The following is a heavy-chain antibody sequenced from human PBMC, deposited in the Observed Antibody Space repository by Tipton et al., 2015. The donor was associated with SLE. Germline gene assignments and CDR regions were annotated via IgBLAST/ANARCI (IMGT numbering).Heavy chain of an antibody. J-gene: IGHJ4*02. Sequence: GLVKPSETLSLTCAVYGGSFSGYYWSWIRQPPGKGLEWIGAINHSGSTNYNPSLKSRVTISVDTSKNQFSLKLSSVTAADTAVYYCASKLGIYPDYWGQGTLVTVSS. CDR2: INHSGST. V-gene: IGHV4-34*01. CDR3: ASKLGIYPDY. D-gene: IGHD7-27*01. CDR1: GGSFSGYY.